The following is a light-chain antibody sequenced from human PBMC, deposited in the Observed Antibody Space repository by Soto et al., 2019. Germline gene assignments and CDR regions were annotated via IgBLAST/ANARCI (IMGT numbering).Light chain of an antibody. V-gene: IGKV3-15*01. CDR3: QQYGSSPRT. J-gene: IGKJ1*01. CDR1: QSVGSN. Sequence: EIVMTQSPATLSVSPGERATLSCRASQSVGSNLAWYQQKPGQAPRLLMYGASTRATGVPARFSGSGSGAEFTLTISSLQSEDFAVYYCQQYGSSPRTFGQGTKVEIK. CDR2: GAS.